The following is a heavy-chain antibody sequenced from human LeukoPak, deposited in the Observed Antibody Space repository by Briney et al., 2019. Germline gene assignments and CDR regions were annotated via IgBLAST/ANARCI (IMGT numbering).Heavy chain of an antibody. J-gene: IGHJ4*02. D-gene: IGHD3-22*01. CDR2: IYTNVRRA. V-gene: IGHV4-4*07. CDR1: GDSISYYY. Sequence: SETLSLTCTVSGDSISYYYWSWIRQPPGKGFEWIGYIYTNVRRATYNPSLKSRVPMLVHTSENHFSLPLTSVTAADTAIYYCASHSGSGYSDYWGQGTLVTVSS. CDR3: ASHSGSGYSDY.